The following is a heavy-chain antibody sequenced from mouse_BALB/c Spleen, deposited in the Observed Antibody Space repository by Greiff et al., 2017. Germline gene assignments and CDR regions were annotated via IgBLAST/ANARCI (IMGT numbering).Heavy chain of an antibody. J-gene: IGHJ4*01. CDR2: INPNNGGT. Sequence: EVKVVESGPELVKPGASVKISCKTSGYTFTEYTMHWVKQSHGKSLEWIGGINPNNGGTSYNQKFKGKATLTVDKSSSTAYMELRSLTSEDSAVYYCARYGSSNYYAMDYWGQGTSVTVSS. D-gene: IGHD1-1*01. CDR3: ARYGSSNYYAMDY. CDR1: GYTFTEYT. V-gene: IGHV1-26*01.